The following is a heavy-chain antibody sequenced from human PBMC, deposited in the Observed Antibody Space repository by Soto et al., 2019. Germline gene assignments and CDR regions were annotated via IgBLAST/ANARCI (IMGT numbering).Heavy chain of an antibody. D-gene: IGHD3-10*01. CDR3: ARGPYYGSGTLDF. J-gene: IGHJ4*02. Sequence: QVQLVESGGNMVQPGWSLTVSCAASGFTCNTFGMHWARQAPGKGLEWVAVISYDGSDEYYADSVKGRFTISRDKSMNTLSLQMTSLSVDDTGVYYCARGPYYGSGTLDFWGQGTLATVSS. CDR1: GFTCNTFG. V-gene: IGHV3-30*03. CDR2: ISYDGSDE.